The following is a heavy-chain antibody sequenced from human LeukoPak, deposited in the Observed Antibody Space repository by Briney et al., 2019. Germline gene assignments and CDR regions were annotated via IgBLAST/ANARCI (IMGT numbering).Heavy chain of an antibody. CDR1: GDSISNYY. CDR3: ARCLNTYYYDNSGYSPEHYYMDV. Sequence: PSETLSLTCTVSGDSISNYYWSWVRQPAGKGLEWIGRIYASGSSNYNPSLKSRITMSVDTSKNQFSLKLSSVTAADTAVYYYARCLNTYYYDNSGYSPEHYYMDVWGKGTTVIVSS. V-gene: IGHV4-4*07. CDR2: IYASGSS. J-gene: IGHJ6*03. D-gene: IGHD3-22*01.